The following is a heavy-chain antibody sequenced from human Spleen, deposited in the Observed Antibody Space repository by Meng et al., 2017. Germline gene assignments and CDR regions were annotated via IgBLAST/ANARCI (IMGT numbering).Heavy chain of an antibody. CDR3: ARQGSVAMIGFDS. J-gene: IGHJ4*02. D-gene: IGHD2-21*01. Sequence: SETLSLTCTVSGASISVGSGYWSWVRQPAGKGLEWIGRIPSGGAINYNPSLNSRLTISADTSKNHYYLKLRSVTAADTAVYSCARQGSVAMIGFDSWGQGTLVTVSS. CDR2: IPSGGAI. CDR1: GASISVGSGY. V-gene: IGHV4-61*02.